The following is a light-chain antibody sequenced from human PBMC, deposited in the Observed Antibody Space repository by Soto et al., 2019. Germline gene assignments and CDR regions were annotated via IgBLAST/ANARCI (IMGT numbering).Light chain of an antibody. CDR3: QQRTDWPT. V-gene: IGKV3-11*01. CDR2: ETS. Sequence: EIVLTQSPGTLSLSPGESATLSCRASQSVSHFLAWYHQKPGQAPRLLIYETSSRATGIPGRFSGSGSGTDFTFSIDSLEPEDSAVYYCQQRTDWPTFGGGTKVEI. J-gene: IGKJ4*01. CDR1: QSVSHF.